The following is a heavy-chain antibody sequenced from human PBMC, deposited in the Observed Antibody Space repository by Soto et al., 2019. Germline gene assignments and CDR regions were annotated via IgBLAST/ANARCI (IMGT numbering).Heavy chain of an antibody. Sequence: GESLKISCAASGFTFSSYSMNWVRQAPGKGLEWVSSISSSSSYIYYADSVKGRFTISRDNAKNSLYLQMNSLRAEDTAVYYCARENVSDIVVVPAAPLFYYYYMDVWGKGTTVTVSS. J-gene: IGHJ6*03. CDR2: ISSSSSYI. D-gene: IGHD2-2*01. CDR3: ARENVSDIVVVPAAPLFYYYYMDV. CDR1: GFTFSSYS. V-gene: IGHV3-21*01.